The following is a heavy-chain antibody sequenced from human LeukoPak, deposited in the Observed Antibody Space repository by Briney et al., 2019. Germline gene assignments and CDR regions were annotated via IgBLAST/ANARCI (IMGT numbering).Heavy chain of an antibody. V-gene: IGHV1-8*02. CDR2: MNPNSGNT. J-gene: IGHJ4*02. D-gene: IGHD4-23*01. Sequence: VSVKVSCKASGYTFTGYYMHWVRQAPGQGLEWMGWMNPNSGNTDSVQQFQGRVSMTRNTSISTAFMELSSLRSEDTAVYYCAREGGNLGLTYYFDFWGQGTLVTVSS. CDR1: GYTFTGYY. CDR3: AREGGNLGLTYYFDF.